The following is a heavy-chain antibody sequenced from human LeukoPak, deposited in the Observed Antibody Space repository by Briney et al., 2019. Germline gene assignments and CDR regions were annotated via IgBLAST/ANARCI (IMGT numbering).Heavy chain of an antibody. CDR3: ARIGIYSGSYVNY. CDR2: IYYSGST. D-gene: IGHD1-26*01. Sequence: PSETLSLTYTVSGGSISSYYWSWIRQPPGKGLEWIGYIYYSGSTNYNPSLKSRVTISVDTSKNQFSLKLSSVTAADTAVYYCARIGIYSGSYVNYWGQGTLVTVSS. V-gene: IGHV4-59*01. J-gene: IGHJ4*02. CDR1: GGSISSYY.